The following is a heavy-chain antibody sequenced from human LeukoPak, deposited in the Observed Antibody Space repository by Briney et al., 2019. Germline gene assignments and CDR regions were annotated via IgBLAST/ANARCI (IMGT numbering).Heavy chain of an antibody. CDR2: IYTSGST. V-gene: IGHV4-61*02. CDR1: GGSISSGSYY. D-gene: IGHD3-10*01. Sequence: PSQTLSLTCTVSGGSISSGSYYWRWIRQPAGKGLEWIGRIYTSGSTNYNPSLKSRVTISVDTSKNQFSLKLSSVTAADTAVYDCASFNYGSGRIDYWGQGTLVTVSS. CDR3: ASFNYGSGRIDY. J-gene: IGHJ4*02.